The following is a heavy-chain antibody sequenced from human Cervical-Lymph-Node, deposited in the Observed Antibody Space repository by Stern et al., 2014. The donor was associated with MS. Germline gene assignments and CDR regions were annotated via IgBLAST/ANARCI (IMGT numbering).Heavy chain of an antibody. CDR1: GVSISTGGYY. V-gene: IGHV4-31*03. D-gene: IGHD3-3*01. J-gene: IGHJ4*02. CDR3: ARDRRSGYPLDY. CDR2: IYYSGST. Sequence: QVQLQESGPGLVKPSQTLSLTCTVSGVSISTGGYYWSWIRQHPGKGLEWLGYIYYSGSTFYNPSLKSRVTISVDTSKNQFSLKLSSVTAADTAVYYCARDRRSGYPLDYWGQGTLVTVSS.